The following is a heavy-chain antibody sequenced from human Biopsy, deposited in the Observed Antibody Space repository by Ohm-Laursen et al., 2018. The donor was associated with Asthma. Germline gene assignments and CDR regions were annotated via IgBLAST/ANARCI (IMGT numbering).Heavy chain of an antibody. CDR3: AHSVSFAVWDWFDP. V-gene: IGHV1-24*01. CDR2: FDAEDGET. J-gene: IGHJ5*02. CDR1: GSSLTKIS. D-gene: IGHD3-16*01. Sequence: ASVKVSCKVSGSSLTKISMHWVRQAPGKGLEWLGGFDAEDGETIYAQGFEGRVTMMEESFTNTAYLELRSLRSEDTAVYHCAHSVSFAVWDWFDPWGQGTLVIVSS.